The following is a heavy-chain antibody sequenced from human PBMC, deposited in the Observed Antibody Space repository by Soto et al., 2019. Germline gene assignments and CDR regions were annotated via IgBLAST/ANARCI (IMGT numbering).Heavy chain of an antibody. Sequence: SVKVSCKASGGTFSSYAISWVRQAPGQGLEWMGGIIPIFGTANYAQKFQGRVTITADESTSTAYMELSSLRSEDTAVYYCAGEEDMGSGYSYGSGYYGMDVWGQGTTVTVSS. J-gene: IGHJ6*02. CDR3: AGEEDMGSGYSYGSGYYGMDV. CDR1: GGTFSSYA. D-gene: IGHD5-18*01. CDR2: IIPIFGTA. V-gene: IGHV1-69*13.